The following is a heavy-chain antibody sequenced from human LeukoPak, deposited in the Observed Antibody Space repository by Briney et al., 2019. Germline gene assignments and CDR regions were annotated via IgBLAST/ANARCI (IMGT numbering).Heavy chain of an antibody. V-gene: IGHV1-2*02. D-gene: IGHD3-10*01. CDR2: INPNSGGT. CDR1: GYTFTVYY. CDR3: ARDAGSYYINWFDP. J-gene: IGHJ5*02. Sequence: ASVKVSFTASGYTFTVYYMHWVRQAPGQGLEWMGWINPNSGGTNYAQKFQGRVTMTRDTSISTDYMELSRLRSDDTAVYYCARDAGSYYINWFDPWGQGTLVTVSS.